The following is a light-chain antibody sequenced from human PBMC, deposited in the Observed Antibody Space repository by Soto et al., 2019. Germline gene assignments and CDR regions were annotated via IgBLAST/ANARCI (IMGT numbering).Light chain of an antibody. CDR2: DVT. CDR1: SSDVGAYNY. CDR3: SSYAGSYTRVV. J-gene: IGLJ2*01. V-gene: IGLV2-11*01. Sequence: QSVLTQPRSVSGSPGQSVTISCTGTSSDVGAYNYVSWYQQYPGKAPKLMISDVTKRPSGVPDRFSGSKSGNTASLTISGLQAEDEADYYCSSYAGSYTRVVFGGGTKLTVL.